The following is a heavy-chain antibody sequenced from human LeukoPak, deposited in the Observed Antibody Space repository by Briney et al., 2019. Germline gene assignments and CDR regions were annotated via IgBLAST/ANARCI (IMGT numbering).Heavy chain of an antibody. Sequence: PGGSLRLSCTTSGFAFDDFAMSWVRQPAGKGLEWVGFIRRRAYGGAAEYAASVKGRFIISRDDSKGIAYLQMNSLKTEDTAVYYCSRNGLVDLDYWGQGSRVIVSP. J-gene: IGHJ4*02. CDR1: GFAFDDFA. CDR3: SRNGLVDLDY. CDR2: IRRRAYGGAA. V-gene: IGHV3-49*04.